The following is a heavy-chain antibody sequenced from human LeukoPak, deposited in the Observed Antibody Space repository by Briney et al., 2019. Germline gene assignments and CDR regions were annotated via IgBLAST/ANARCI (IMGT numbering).Heavy chain of an antibody. CDR3: AKDPRPAAIGPYFDY. V-gene: IGHV3-30*02. D-gene: IGHD2-2*01. J-gene: IGHJ4*02. CDR2: IRYDGSNK. Sequence: GGSLRLSCAASGFTFSSYGMHWVRQAPGKGLEWVAFIRYDGSNKYYADSVKGRFTISRDNSKNTLYLQMNSLRAEDTAVYYCAKDPRPAAIGPYFDYWGQGTLVTVSS. CDR1: GFTFSSYG.